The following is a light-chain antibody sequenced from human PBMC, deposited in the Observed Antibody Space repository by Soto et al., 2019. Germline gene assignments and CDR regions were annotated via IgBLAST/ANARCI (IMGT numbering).Light chain of an antibody. V-gene: IGKV1-39*01. CDR2: AAS. Sequence: DIQMTQAPSSLSASVEDRVIITCRASQSISNHLNWYQQKPGKAPKLLIFAASSLQSGVPSRFSGSRSGQDFTLAISSLQPEDFATYYCQQSYSSPPTFGQRTKVDIK. CDR1: QSISNH. CDR3: QQSYSSPPT. J-gene: IGKJ1*01.